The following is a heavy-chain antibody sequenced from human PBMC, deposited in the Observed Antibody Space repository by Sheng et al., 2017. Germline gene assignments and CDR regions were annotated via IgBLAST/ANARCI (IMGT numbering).Heavy chain of an antibody. CDR2: IYHNGNT. Sequence: QVQLQESGPGLVKPSETLSLTCTVSSYSISSGYYWGWIRQPPGKGLEWIGSIYHNGNTYYNQALKSRVTISVDTSKNQFSLKLSSVTAADTAVYYCARDDSWFDPWGQGTLVTVSS. V-gene: IGHV4-38-2*02. CDR3: ARDDSWFDP. J-gene: IGHJ5*02. CDR1: SYSISSGYY.